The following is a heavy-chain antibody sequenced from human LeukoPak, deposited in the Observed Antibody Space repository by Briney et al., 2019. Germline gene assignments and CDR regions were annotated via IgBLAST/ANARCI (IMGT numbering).Heavy chain of an antibody. CDR3: ARELVRPNFFDY. D-gene: IGHD1-1*01. CDR1: GFTFSGYT. J-gene: IGHJ4*02. CDR2: ISHDSSTI. Sequence: GGSLRLSREASGFTFSGYTMHWVRQAPGKWPEWVTVISHDSSTIYYADSVQGRFTISRDNSKNTLYLQMNSLRAEDTAVYYCARELVRPNFFDYWGQGTLVTVSS. V-gene: IGHV3-30*04.